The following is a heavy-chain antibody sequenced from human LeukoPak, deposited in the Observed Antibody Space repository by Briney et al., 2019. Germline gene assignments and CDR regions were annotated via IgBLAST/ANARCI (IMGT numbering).Heavy chain of an antibody. CDR1: GGSINDYY. Sequence: PSETLSLTCTVSGGSINDYYWSWIRQPPGKGLEWIGYIYFSGSTNYNPSLKSRVTMSIGTSKRYFSLRLTSVAASDTAIYYCARTDVQVWLWGQGTLVTVSS. CDR3: ARTDVQVWL. J-gene: IGHJ4*02. D-gene: IGHD5-12*01. V-gene: IGHV4-59*01. CDR2: IYFSGST.